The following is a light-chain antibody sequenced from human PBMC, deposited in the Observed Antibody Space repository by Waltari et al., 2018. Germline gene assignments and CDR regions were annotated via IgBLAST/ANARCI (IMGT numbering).Light chain of an antibody. J-gene: IGKJ4*01. CDR3: QQYSNWPPPLT. Sequence: EIVMTQSPAPLSVSPGDRVPHPCRASQSISTNLAWYQQRPGQAPRLLIYSASSRSTDIPAMFSGSVSGTEFTLNISSLHSEDFAVYYCQQYSNWPPPLTFGGGTKVE. CDR1: QSISTN. CDR2: SAS. V-gene: IGKV3-15*01.